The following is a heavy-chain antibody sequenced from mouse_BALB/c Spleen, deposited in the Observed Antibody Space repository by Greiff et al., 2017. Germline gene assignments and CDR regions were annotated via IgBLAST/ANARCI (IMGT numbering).Heavy chain of an antibody. CDR1: GFTFSNYW. Sequence: EVQLVESGGGLVQPGGSMKLSCVASGFTFSNYWMNWVRQSPEKGLEWVAEIRLKSNNYATHYAESVKGRFTISRDDSKSSVYLQMNNLRAEDTGIYYCTSAYYRYDGYAMDYWGQGTSVTVSS. CDR2: IRLKSNNYAT. V-gene: IGHV6-6*02. CDR3: TSAYYRYDGYAMDY. J-gene: IGHJ4*01. D-gene: IGHD2-14*01.